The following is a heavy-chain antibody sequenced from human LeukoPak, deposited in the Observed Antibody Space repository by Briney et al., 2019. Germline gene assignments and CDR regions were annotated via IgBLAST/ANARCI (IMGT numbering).Heavy chain of an antibody. CDR3: ERVTTVTDPIAFDY. D-gene: IGHD4-17*01. CDR2: IYWNDDK. Sequence: SGPTLVNPTQTLTLTCTFSGFSLSTSGVGVGWIRQPPGKALEWLALIYWNDDKRYSPSLKNRRTITKDSSKKQVVLTMTNMDPVDTATYYCERVTTVTDPIAFDYWGHGTLITVSS. CDR1: GFSLSTSGVG. V-gene: IGHV2-5*01. J-gene: IGHJ4*01.